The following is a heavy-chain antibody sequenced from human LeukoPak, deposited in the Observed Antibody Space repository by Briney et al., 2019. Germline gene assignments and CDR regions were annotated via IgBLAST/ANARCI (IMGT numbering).Heavy chain of an antibody. D-gene: IGHD5-12*01. CDR1: GFTFSSYA. J-gene: IGHJ5*02. V-gene: IGHV3-23*01. CDR3: AKEGRGYSGYDTGVVTT. Sequence: GESLKISCAASGFTFSSYAMSWVRQAPGKGLEWVSAISGSGGSTYYADSVKGRFTISRDNSKNTLYLQMNSLRAEDTAVYYCAKEGRGYSGYDTGVVTTWGQGTLVTVSS. CDR2: ISGSGGST.